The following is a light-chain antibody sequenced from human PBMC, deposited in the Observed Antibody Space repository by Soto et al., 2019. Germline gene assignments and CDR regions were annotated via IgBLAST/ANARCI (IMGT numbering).Light chain of an antibody. J-gene: IGKJ2*01. Sequence: DIQLTQSPSFLSASVGDRVTITCRASQAISSSLAWYQHNPGKAPKLLIYAASTLQNGVPSSFSGSGSGTEXXLTXXSLQPEDFAXYYCQHLNDYRYTFGQGTKVEIK. CDR3: QHLNDYRYT. V-gene: IGKV1-9*01. CDR1: QAISSS. CDR2: AAS.